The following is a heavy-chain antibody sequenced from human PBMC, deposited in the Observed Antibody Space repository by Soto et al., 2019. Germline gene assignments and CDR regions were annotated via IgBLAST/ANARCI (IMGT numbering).Heavy chain of an antibody. D-gene: IGHD3-22*01. CDR2: ISYDGSNK. J-gene: IGHJ3*02. Sequence: GGSLRLSCAASGFTFSSYGMHWVRQAPGKGLEWVAVISYDGSNKYYADSVKGRFTISRDNSKNTLYLQMNSLRAEDTAVYYCAKDLTVTMIVVVITFPDAFDIWGQGTMVTVSS. CDR1: GFTFSSYG. CDR3: AKDLTVTMIVVVITFPDAFDI. V-gene: IGHV3-30*18.